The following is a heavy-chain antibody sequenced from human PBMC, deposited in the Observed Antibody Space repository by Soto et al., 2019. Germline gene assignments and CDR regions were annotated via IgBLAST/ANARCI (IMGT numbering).Heavy chain of an antibody. CDR3: ATGYYDSSGPGAWWFDP. D-gene: IGHD3-22*01. Sequence: XSVKDSCKVSGYTLTELSMHWVRQAPGKGLEWMGGFDPEDGETIYAQKFQGRVTMTEDTSTDTAYMELSSLRSEDTAVYYCATGYYDSSGPGAWWFDPWGQGTLVTVSS. CDR1: GYTLTELS. CDR2: FDPEDGET. J-gene: IGHJ5*02. V-gene: IGHV1-24*01.